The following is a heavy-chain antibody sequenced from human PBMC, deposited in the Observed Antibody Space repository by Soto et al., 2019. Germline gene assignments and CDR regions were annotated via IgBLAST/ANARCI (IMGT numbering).Heavy chain of an antibody. CDR3: AKVPYADSSGYYSKPYYFDY. V-gene: IGHV3-23*01. D-gene: IGHD3-22*01. CDR2: ISGSGGST. CDR1: GFTFSSYA. Sequence: GGSLRLSCAASGFTFSSYAMSWVRQAPGKGLEWVSAISGSGGSTYYADSVKGRFTISRDNSKNTLYLQMNSLRAEDTAVYYCAKVPYADSSGYYSKPYYFDYWGQGTLVTVSS. J-gene: IGHJ4*02.